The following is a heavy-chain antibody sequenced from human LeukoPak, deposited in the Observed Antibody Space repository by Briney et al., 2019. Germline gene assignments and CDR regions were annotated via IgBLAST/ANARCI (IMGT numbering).Heavy chain of an antibody. Sequence: SETLSLTCTVSGRSISSYYWSWLRQPPGKGLEWIGYIYYSGSTNYNPSLKSRVTISVDTSKNQFSLKLSSVTAADTAVYYCAGSEGEMATIDQYFDYWGQGTLVTVSS. J-gene: IGHJ4*02. CDR2: IYYSGST. D-gene: IGHD5-24*01. V-gene: IGHV4-59*08. CDR1: GRSISSYY. CDR3: AGSEGEMATIDQYFDY.